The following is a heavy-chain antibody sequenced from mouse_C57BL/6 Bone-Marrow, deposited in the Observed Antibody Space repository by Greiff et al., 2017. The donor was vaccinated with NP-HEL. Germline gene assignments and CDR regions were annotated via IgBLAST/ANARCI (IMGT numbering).Heavy chain of an antibody. D-gene: IGHD2-4*01. CDR2: IHPNSGST. CDR1: GYTFTSYW. CDR3: ARLAYDYDWAWFAY. V-gene: IGHV1-64*01. Sequence: QVQLQQPGAELVKPGASVKLSCKASGYTFTSYWMHWVKQRPGQGLEWIGMIHPNSGSTNYNEKFKSKATLTVDKSSSTAYMQLSSLTSEDSAVYYCARLAYDYDWAWFAYWGQGTLVTVSA. J-gene: IGHJ3*01.